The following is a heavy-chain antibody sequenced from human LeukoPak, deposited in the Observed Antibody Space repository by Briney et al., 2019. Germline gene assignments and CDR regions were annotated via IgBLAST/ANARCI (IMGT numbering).Heavy chain of an antibody. Sequence: GGSLRLSCAASGFTFSSYWMHWVRQAPGKGLVWVSRINSDGSSTNYADSVKGRFTISRDNAKNTLYLQMNSLRAEDTAVYYCARGYSGTYRFGYWGQGTLVTVSS. CDR2: INSDGSST. V-gene: IGHV3-74*01. D-gene: IGHD1-26*01. J-gene: IGHJ4*02. CDR3: ARGYSGTYRFGY. CDR1: GFTFSSYW.